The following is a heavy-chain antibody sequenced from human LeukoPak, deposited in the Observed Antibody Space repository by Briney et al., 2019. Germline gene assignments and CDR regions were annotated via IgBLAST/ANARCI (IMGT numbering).Heavy chain of an antibody. D-gene: IGHD6-6*01. Sequence: GGSLRLSCAASGFTFSTYAMSWVRQAPGKGLEWVGFIRSKAYGGTTEYAASVKGRFTISRDDSKSIAYLQMNSLKTEDTAVYYCTRQRFLAARPGYFDYWGQGTLVTVSS. CDR3: TRQRFLAARPGYFDY. V-gene: IGHV3-49*04. CDR1: GFTFSTYA. J-gene: IGHJ4*02. CDR2: IRSKAYGGTT.